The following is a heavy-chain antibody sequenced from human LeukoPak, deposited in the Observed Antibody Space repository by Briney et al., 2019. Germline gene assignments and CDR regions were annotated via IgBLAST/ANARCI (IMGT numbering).Heavy chain of an antibody. Sequence: GGSLRLSCAASGFTFSSYSMNWVRQAPGKGLEWVAVISYDGSNKYYADSVKGRFTISRDNSKNTLYLQMNSLGAEDTAVYYCARTMYYYDSSGIDAFDIWGQGTMVTVSS. CDR1: GFTFSSYS. D-gene: IGHD3-22*01. J-gene: IGHJ3*02. V-gene: IGHV3-30*03. CDR3: ARTMYYYDSSGIDAFDI. CDR2: ISYDGSNK.